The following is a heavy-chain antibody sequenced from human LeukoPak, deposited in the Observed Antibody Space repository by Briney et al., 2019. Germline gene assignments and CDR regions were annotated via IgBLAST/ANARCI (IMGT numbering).Heavy chain of an antibody. J-gene: IGHJ4*02. Sequence: SETLSLTCSVSGDSVTSYYWSWIRQPPGKGLEWIGYVSSDGTTNYTPSLRSRVVMSVDTAKNHISLNLTSLTAADTAIYYCARLDCVGDGCYSHWGRGTLVTVSS. CDR2: VSSDGTT. CDR1: GDSVTSYY. CDR3: ARLDCVGDGCYSH. D-gene: IGHD2-21*01. V-gene: IGHV4-59*08.